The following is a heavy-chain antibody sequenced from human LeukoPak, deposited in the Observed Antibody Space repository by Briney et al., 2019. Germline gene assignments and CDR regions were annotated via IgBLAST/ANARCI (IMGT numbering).Heavy chain of an antibody. CDR3: ARGYYDILTGYYTDAFDI. CDR2: ISSSSSYI. V-gene: IGHV3-21*01. D-gene: IGHD3-9*01. CDR1: GFTFSSYS. Sequence: NPGGSLRLSCAASGFTFSSYSMNWVRQAPGKGLEWVSSISSSSSYIYYADSVKGRFTISRDNAKNSLYLQMNSLRAEDTAVYYCARGYYDILTGYYTDAFDIWGQGTMVTVSS. J-gene: IGHJ3*02.